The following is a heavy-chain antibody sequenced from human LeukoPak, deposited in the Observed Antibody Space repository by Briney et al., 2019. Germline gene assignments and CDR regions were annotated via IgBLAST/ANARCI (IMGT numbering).Heavy chain of an antibody. CDR1: GYSLTSYW. CDR2: IYPGDSDT. CDR3: ATSAASPYYYYMDV. Sequence: PGGSLRLSCKGSGYSLTSYWIGWVRQMPGKGLEWMGIIYPGDSDTRYSPSFQGQVTISADKSISTAYLRWSSLKASDTAMYYCATSAASPYYYYMDVWGKGTTVTVSS. D-gene: IGHD6-13*01. J-gene: IGHJ6*03. V-gene: IGHV5-51*01.